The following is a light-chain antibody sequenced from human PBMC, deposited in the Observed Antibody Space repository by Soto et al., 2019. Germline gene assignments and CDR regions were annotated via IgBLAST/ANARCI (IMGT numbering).Light chain of an antibody. J-gene: IGLJ3*02. CDR2: LEGSGSY. CDR3: ETWDFKTRV. V-gene: IGLV4-60*02. Sequence: QLVLTQSSSASASLGSSVKLTCTLSSGHSSYIIAWHQQQPGKAPRYLMKLEGSGSYNKGSGVPDRFSGSSSVAERYRTISNLQFEDEADYYCETWDFKTRVFGGGTKLTVL. CDR1: SGHSSYI.